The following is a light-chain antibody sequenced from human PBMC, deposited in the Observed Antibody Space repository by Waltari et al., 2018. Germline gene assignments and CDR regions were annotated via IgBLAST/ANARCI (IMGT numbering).Light chain of an antibody. CDR1: NIGSKS. Sequence: SYVVTQSPSVSVAPGETARITRGGDNIGSKSVHWYQQRPGKAPVLFIACDSYQPSGIPVRLSGSNYGNTATLTISWVEAEDEADYNCLVWHSTSDHHGVFGGGTKLAVL. V-gene: IGLV3-21*04. CDR2: CDS. CDR3: LVWHSTSDHHGV. J-gene: IGLJ2*01.